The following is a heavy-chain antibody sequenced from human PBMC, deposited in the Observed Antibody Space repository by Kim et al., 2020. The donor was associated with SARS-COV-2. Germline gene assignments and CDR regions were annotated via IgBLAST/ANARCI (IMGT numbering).Heavy chain of an antibody. J-gene: IGHJ6*02. CDR2: ITSGGGST. CDR3: VAATRPYYNYGMDV. CDR1: GFSFSSYA. V-gene: IGHV3-23*01. D-gene: IGHD6-6*01. Sequence: GGSLRLSCAASGFSFSSYAMSWVRQAPGKGLEWVSTITSGGGSTHYGDSVKGRFSISRDNSKNTLFLQMSSLRAEDTALYYCVAATRPYYNYGMDVWGQG.